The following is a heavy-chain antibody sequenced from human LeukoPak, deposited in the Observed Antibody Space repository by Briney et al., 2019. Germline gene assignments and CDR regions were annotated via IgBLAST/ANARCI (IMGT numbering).Heavy chain of an antibody. D-gene: IGHD3-22*01. V-gene: IGHV3-7*01. CDR3: ARDSSGYQ. CDR2: IKEDGSEK. J-gene: IGHJ4*02. CDR1: GFSFSSYS. Sequence: GGSLRLSCAASGFSFSSYSMNWVRQAPGKGLEWVANIKEDGSEKYYGDSVKGRFTISRDNAKNSLYLQMNSLRAEDTAVYYCARDSSGYQWGQGTLVTVSS.